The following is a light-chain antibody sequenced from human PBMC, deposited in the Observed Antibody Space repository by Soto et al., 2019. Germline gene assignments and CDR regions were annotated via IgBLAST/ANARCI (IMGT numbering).Light chain of an antibody. CDR2: DDN. CDR3: GSWDSSLSAYA. J-gene: IGLJ1*01. V-gene: IGLV1-51*01. CDR1: SSNIGGNS. Sequence: QSVLTQPPSVSAAPGQKVTISCSGSSSNIGGNSVSRYQQLPGTAPKLLIYDDNKRPSGIPDRFSGSKSGTSATLGITGFQTGDEADYYCGSWDSSLSAYAFGTGTKV.